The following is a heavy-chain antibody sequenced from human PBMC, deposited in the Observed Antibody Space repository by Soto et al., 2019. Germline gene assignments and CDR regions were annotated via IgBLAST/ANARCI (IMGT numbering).Heavy chain of an antibody. CDR2: IYYSGST. V-gene: IGHV4-59*08. CDR3: ARLGYYYGSGSYYRKWDGLNYYYYYMDV. Sequence: SETLSLTCTVSGGSISSYYWSWIRQPPGKGLEWIGYIYYSGSTNYNPSLKSRVTISVDTSKNQFSLKLSSVTAADTAVYYCARLGYYYGSGSYYRKWDGLNYYYYYMDVWGKGTTVTVSS. D-gene: IGHD3-10*01. J-gene: IGHJ6*03. CDR1: GGSISSYY.